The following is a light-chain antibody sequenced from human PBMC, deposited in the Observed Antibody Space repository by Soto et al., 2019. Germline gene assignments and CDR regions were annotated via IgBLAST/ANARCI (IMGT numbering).Light chain of an antibody. CDR1: QSISSY. CDR3: QQSYSTPLT. CDR2: AAS. Sequence: DIQMTQSPSSLCASVGDRVTITCRASQSISSYLNWYQQKPGKAPKLLIYAASSLQSGVPSRFSGSGSGTDFTLTISSLQPEDFATYYCQQSYSTPLTFGGGTTVDIK. J-gene: IGKJ4*01. V-gene: IGKV1-39*01.